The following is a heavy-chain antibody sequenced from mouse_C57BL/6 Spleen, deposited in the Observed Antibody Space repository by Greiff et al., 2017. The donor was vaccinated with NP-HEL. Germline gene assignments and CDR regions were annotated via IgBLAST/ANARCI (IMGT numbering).Heavy chain of an antibody. J-gene: IGHJ1*03. CDR1: GYTFTSYD. CDR3: ARAILTGVDWYFDV. CDR2: IYPRDGST. D-gene: IGHD4-1*01. Sequence: VQLVESGPELVKPGASVKLSCKASGYTFTSYDINWVKQRPGQGLEWIGWIYPRDGSTKYNEKFKGKATLTVDTSSSTAYMELHSLTSEDSAVYFCARAILTGVDWYFDVWGTGTTVTVSS. V-gene: IGHV1-85*01.